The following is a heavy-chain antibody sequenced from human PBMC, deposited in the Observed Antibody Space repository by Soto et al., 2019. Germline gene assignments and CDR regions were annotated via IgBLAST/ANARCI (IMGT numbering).Heavy chain of an antibody. V-gene: IGHV1-69*13. Sequence: GASAKVCCKASGGTLSSNAISWVRQAQGQGLEWMGGIIPIFGTANYAQKFQGRVTITADESTSTAYMELSSLRSEDTAVYYCARGPYGSGSYYNGGCCYFYYNGMDVWGQGTTVTVSS. D-gene: IGHD3-10*01. CDR1: GGTLSSNA. CDR3: ARGPYGSGSYYNGGCCYFYYNGMDV. J-gene: IGHJ6*02. CDR2: IIPIFGTA.